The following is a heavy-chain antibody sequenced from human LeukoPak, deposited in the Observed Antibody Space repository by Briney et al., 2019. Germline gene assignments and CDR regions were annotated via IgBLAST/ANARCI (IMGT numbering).Heavy chain of an antibody. J-gene: IGHJ5*02. D-gene: IGHD3-10*01. CDR2: IIPILGIA. CDR1: GGTFSSYA. Sequence: ASVKVSCKASGGTFSSYAISWVRQAPGQGLEWMGRIIPILGIANYAQKFQGRVTITADKSTSTVYMELSSLRSEDTAVYYCARGSGSYIFDPWGQGTLVTVSS. CDR3: ARGSGSYIFDP. V-gene: IGHV1-69*04.